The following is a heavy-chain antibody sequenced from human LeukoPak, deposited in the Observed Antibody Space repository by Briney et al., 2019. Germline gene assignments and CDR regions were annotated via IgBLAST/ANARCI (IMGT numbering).Heavy chain of an antibody. CDR1: GFTFSSYA. CDR3: AAISYSGTWPVGY. J-gene: IGHJ4*02. Sequence: GGSLRLSCAASGFTFSSYAMSWVRQAPGEGLEWVSGISAGGDTTYTADSVRGRFTISRDNSNNTLYLQMNILTAEDTAVYYCAAISYSGTWPVGYWGQGILVNVSS. CDR2: ISAGGDTT. D-gene: IGHD6-25*01. V-gene: IGHV3-23*01.